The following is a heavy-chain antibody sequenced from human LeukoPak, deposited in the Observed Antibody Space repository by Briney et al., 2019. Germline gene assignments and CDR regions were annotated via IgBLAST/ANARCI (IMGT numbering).Heavy chain of an antibody. Sequence: PSETLSLTCTASGYSISSGYSWGWIRQPPGKGLEWIGNIYHSGSTYYNPSLKSRVIISVDTSKNQFSLKLSSVTAADTAVYYCAREAQYSSALTHNDYWSQGTLVTVSS. D-gene: IGHD6-19*01. CDR1: GYSISSGYS. J-gene: IGHJ4*02. CDR2: IYHSGST. CDR3: AREAQYSSALTHNDY. V-gene: IGHV4-38-2*02.